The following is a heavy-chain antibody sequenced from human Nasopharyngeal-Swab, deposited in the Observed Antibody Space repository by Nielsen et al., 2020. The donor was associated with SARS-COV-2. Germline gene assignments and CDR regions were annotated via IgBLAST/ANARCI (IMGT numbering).Heavy chain of an antibody. J-gene: IGHJ6*03. V-gene: IGHV4-59*01. D-gene: IGHD6-6*01. CDR2: IYYSGST. Sequence: SETLSLTCTVSGGSISSYYWSWIRQPPGKGLEWIGYIYYSGSTNSNPSLKSRVTISVDTSKNQFSLKLSSVTAADTAVYYCARGLVRSLNSYYYYMDVWGKGTTVTVSS. CDR1: GGSISSYY. CDR3: ARGLVRSLNSYYYYMDV.